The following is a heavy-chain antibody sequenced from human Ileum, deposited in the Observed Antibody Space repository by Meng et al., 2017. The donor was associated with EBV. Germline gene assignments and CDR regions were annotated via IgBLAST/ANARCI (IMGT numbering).Heavy chain of an antibody. J-gene: IGHJ4*02. CDR1: CYSLSSTNW. CDR3: ARNVPGTSAYYD. V-gene: IGHV4-28*01. D-gene: IGHD3-22*01. CDR2: IYYSGST. Sequence: PGRVTPSDTRSLTCSVSCYSLSSTNWWGWIRQPPGKGLEWIGYIYYSGSTSYNPSLKSRVTMSVDTYKNQFSLNLNSVTAVDTAVYYCARNVPGTSAYYDWGQGTLVTVSS.